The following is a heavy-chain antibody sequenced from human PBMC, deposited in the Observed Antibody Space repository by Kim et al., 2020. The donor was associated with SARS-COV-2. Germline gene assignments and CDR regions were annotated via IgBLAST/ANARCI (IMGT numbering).Heavy chain of an antibody. CDR2: ISDSGGSP. V-gene: IGHV3-23*01. J-gene: IGHJ4*02. D-gene: IGHD3-10*01. Sequence: GGSLRLSCAASGFTFSSYGMNWVRRAPGKGLEWLSGISDSGGSPDYASSVKGRFTISRDNSKNTLYLQMNSLRAEDTAVYYCAKGDCYNNNCNGDHWGQG. CDR1: GFTFSSYG. CDR3: AKGDCYNNNCNGDH.